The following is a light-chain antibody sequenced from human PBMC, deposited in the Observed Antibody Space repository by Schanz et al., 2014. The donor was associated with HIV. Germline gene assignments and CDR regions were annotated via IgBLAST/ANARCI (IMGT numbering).Light chain of an antibody. CDR2: DVT. CDR1: SSDVGGYNY. V-gene: IGLV2-14*03. J-gene: IGLJ2*01. Sequence: QSVLTQPASVSGTPGQSITISCTGSSSDVGGYNYVSWYQQHPGKPPKLMVYDVTDRPSGVSNRFSGSKSGNTASLTISGLRAEDEADYYCCSYAGSYTWVFGGGTKLTVL. CDR3: CSYAGSYTWV.